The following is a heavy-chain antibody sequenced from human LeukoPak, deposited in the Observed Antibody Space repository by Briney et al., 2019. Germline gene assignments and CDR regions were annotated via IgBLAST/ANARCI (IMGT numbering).Heavy chain of an antibody. D-gene: IGHD3-3*01. CDR2: IFYSGST. Sequence: SETLSLTCTVSGGSVSGSYYWNWIRQPPGKGLEWIGYIFYSGSTNYNPSLKSRVTISVDTSKNQFSLKLSSVTGADTAVYYCARVNDFWSGYPLDYWGQGTLVTVSS. V-gene: IGHV4-61*01. CDR3: ARVNDFWSGYPLDY. J-gene: IGHJ4*02. CDR1: GGSVSGSYY.